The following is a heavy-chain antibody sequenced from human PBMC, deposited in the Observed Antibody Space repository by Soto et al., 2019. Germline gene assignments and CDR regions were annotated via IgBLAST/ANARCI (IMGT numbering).Heavy chain of an antibody. CDR3: EKTMVRGLIQTPFDY. Sequence: GSLRRPCAASGCTFSSYAMSWVRQAPGKGLEWVSAISGSADSTYYADSVKGRFTISRGNSKNTLFLQMSSLRAEDTAVYYCEKTMVRGLIQTPFDYWGQGTLVTVYS. J-gene: IGHJ4*02. D-gene: IGHD3-10*01. CDR2: ISGSADST. CDR1: GCTFSSYA. V-gene: IGHV3-23*01.